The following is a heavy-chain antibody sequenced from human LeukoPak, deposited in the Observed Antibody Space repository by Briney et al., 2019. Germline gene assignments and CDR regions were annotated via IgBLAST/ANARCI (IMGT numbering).Heavy chain of an antibody. D-gene: IGHD3-16*02. J-gene: IGHJ4*02. CDR3: ARAFQSLGGLSLPDY. Sequence: RASVKVSCKASGYSFTNYAMNWVRQAPGQGLEWMGWIHPSTGNPTYAQGFTGRFVFPLDTSVSTTYLQISSLKAEDTAVYFCARAFQSLGGLSLPDYWGQGTLLTVSS. V-gene: IGHV7-4-1*02. CDR2: IHPSTGNP. CDR1: GYSFTNYA.